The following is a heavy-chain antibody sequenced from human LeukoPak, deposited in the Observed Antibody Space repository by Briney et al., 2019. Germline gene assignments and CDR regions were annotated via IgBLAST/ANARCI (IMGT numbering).Heavy chain of an antibody. D-gene: IGHD6-19*01. J-gene: IGHJ4*02. Sequence: ASVTVSCTASGYTFTIYDINWVRQAPGQGLEWMGWINTNTGNPTYAQGFTGRFVFSLDTSVSTAYLQISSLKAEDTAVYYCARGPSKAVAGSDDYWGQGTLVTVSS. CDR2: INTNTGNP. CDR1: GYTFTIYD. V-gene: IGHV7-4-1*02. CDR3: ARGPSKAVAGSDDY.